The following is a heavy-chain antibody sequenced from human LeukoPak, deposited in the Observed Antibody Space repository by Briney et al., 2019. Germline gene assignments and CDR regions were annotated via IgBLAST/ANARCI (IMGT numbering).Heavy chain of an antibody. D-gene: IGHD3-10*01. Sequence: PSETLSLTCAVSGYSISSGYYWGWIRQPPGKGLEWIGSLYHSGTTYYSPSLKSRVTISVDTSKNQFSLKLTSVTAADTALYYCARGSNNYYGSGSYNNWFDPWGQGTLVTVSS. CDR1: GYSISSGYY. CDR2: LYHSGTT. CDR3: ARGSNNYYGSGSYNNWFDP. J-gene: IGHJ5*02. V-gene: IGHV4-38-2*01.